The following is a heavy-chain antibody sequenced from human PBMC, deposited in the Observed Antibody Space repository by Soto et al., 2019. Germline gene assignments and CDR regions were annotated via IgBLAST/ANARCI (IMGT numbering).Heavy chain of an antibody. CDR3: APHVSCSGGSCQYDAFAF. CDR1: GFTVSSHA. Sequence: EVQVLESGGGLVQPGGSLRLSCEGSGFTVSSHAMTWIRQAAGKGPEWVSTITADGGTYYADSVKGRFAMSRDTSESTLYLQMNSLGAEDTSAYYCAPHVSCSGGSCQYDAFAFRGQGTMVTVSS. V-gene: IGHV3-23*01. D-gene: IGHD2-15*01. J-gene: IGHJ3*01. CDR2: ITADGGT.